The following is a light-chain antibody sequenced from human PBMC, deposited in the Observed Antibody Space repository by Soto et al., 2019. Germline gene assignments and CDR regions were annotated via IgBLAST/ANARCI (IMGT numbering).Light chain of an antibody. CDR1: QSIAYW. J-gene: IGKJ1*01. CDR2: AAS. CDR3: QHYKSYSEA. V-gene: IGKV1-5*01. Sequence: DIQMTQSPSRLSASVGDRVTITCRASQSIAYWLAWYHQKPGKAPNLLIYAASTLESGVPSRFSGSGSGTALTLTISSLQPDDFETYYCQHYKSYSEAFGQGTKVDIK.